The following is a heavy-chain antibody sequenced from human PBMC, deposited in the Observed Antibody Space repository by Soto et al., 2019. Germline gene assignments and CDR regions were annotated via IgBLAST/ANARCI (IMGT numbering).Heavy chain of an antibody. D-gene: IGHD2-15*01. Sequence: SETLSLTCAVSGVSINSSDWWNLVRHSPEKGLEWIGEISPGGKIIYNPSLKSRVTISMDKSKNQFSLNLFSVTAADTAVYYCPRDLPIGGKWAFTHWGKAALVPFSP. J-gene: IGHJ1*01. CDR3: PRDLPIGGKWAFTH. V-gene: IGHV4-4*02. CDR2: ISPGGKI. CDR1: GVSINSSDW.